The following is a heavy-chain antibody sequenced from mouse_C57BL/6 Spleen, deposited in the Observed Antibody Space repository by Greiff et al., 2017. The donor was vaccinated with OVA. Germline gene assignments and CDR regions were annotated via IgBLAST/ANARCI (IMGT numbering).Heavy chain of an antibody. CDR2: IHPNSGST. CDR1: GYSFTSYW. V-gene: IGHV1-64*01. Sequence: QVQLQQPGAELVKPGASVTLSCKASGYSFTSYWMHWVKQRPGQGLEWIGMIHPNSGSTNYNEKLKSKATLTVDKSSSTAYMQLSSLTSEDAAVYYCARDYGSPWYFDVWGTGTTVTVSS. D-gene: IGHD1-1*01. J-gene: IGHJ1*03. CDR3: ARDYGSPWYFDV.